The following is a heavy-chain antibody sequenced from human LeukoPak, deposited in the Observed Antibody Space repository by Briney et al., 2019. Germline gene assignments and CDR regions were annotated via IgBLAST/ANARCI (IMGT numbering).Heavy chain of an antibody. CDR2: IQYDGSKT. CDR1: GFTFSSYS. CDR3: ARDADTSGYYSYFDL. J-gene: IGHJ4*02. V-gene: IGHV3-33*08. D-gene: IGHD3-3*01. Sequence: PGGSLRLSCAASGFTFSSYSMNWVRQAPGKGLEWVAGIQYDGSKTYYVDSVKGRFTISRDNSKNTLYLQMNSLRDGDTAVYYCARDADTSGYYSYFDLWGQGTLVTVSS.